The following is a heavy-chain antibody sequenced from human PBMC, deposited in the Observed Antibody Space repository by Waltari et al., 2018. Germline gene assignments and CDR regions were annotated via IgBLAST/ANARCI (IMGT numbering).Heavy chain of an antibody. Sequence: EVQLVESGGGLVQPGGSLRLSCAASGFTFSSYWMSWVRQAPGKGLEWVANIKQDGSEKYYVDSVKGRFTISRDNAKNSLYLQVNSLRAEDTAVYYCAREPAQQLDRFDPWGQGTLVTVSS. CDR1: GFTFSSYW. CDR3: AREPAQQLDRFDP. V-gene: IGHV3-7*01. J-gene: IGHJ5*02. CDR2: IKQDGSEK. D-gene: IGHD6-13*01.